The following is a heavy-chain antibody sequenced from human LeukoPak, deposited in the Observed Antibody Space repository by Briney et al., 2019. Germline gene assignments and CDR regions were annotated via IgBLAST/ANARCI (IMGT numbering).Heavy chain of an antibody. CDR2: IYTSGST. D-gene: IGHD3-22*01. J-gene: IGHJ5*02. CDR1: GGSISSYY. V-gene: IGHV4-4*07. Sequence: SETLSLTCTVSGGSISSYYWSWIRQPAGKGLEWIGRIYTSGSTNYNPSPKSRVTMSVDTSKNQFSLKLSSVTAADTAVYYCARGITMIVGNWFDPWGQGTLVTVSS. CDR3: ARGITMIVGNWFDP.